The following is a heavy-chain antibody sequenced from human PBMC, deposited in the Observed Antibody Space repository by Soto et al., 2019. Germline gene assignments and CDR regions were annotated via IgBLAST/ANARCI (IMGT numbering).Heavy chain of an antibody. D-gene: IGHD4-4*01. CDR2: ISGSGGST. CDR3: AKDQDDYSNYVSLFDY. V-gene: IGHV3-23*01. CDR1: GFTFSSYA. Sequence: GALRLSCAASGFTFSSYAMSWVRQAPGKGLEWVSAISGSGGSTYYADSVKGRFTISRDNSKNTLYLQMNSLRAEDTAVYYCAKDQDDYSNYVSLFDYWGQGTLVTVSS. J-gene: IGHJ4*02.